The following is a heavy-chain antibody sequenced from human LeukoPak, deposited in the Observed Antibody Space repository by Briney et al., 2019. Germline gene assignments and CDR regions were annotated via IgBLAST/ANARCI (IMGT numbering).Heavy chain of an antibody. D-gene: IGHD1-26*01. Sequence: SETLSLTGAVYGGSFSGYYWSWIRQPPGKGLEWIGEINHSGSTNYNPSLKSRVTISVDTSKNQSSLKLSSVTAADTAVYYCARFSGSGSYYFDYWGQGTLVTVSS. V-gene: IGHV4-34*01. CDR3: ARFSGSGSYYFDY. CDR1: GGSFSGYY. CDR2: INHSGST. J-gene: IGHJ4*02.